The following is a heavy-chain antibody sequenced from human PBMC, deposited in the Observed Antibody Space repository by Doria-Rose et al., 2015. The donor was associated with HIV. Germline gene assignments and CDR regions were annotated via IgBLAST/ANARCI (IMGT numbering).Heavy chain of an antibody. CDR2: IRQDGSEK. J-gene: IGHJ5*02. CDR1: GFRFSNYW. Sequence: VQLVESGGGLVQPGGSLRLSCAASGFRFSNYWMSWVRQAPGKGLEWVANIRQDGSEKYYVDSVKGRFTISRDNAKSSLYLQMDSLSAEDTAVYFCVRDPRGFGVFMPRFDPWGQGTLVTVSS. CDR3: VRDPRGFGVFMPRFDP. V-gene: IGHV3-7*01. D-gene: IGHD3-3*01.